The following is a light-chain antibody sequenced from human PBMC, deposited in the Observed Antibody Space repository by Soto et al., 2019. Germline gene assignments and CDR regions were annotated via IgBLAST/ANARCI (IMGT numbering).Light chain of an antibody. Sequence: QSALTQPASVSGSPGQSITISCTGTTSDIGDYNFVSWYQQHPGKAPKVLIYEVSNRPSGISNRFSGSKSGNTASLTISGLQAEDDSHYYCCSFTSSNTYVFGTGTKLTVL. CDR1: TSDIGDYNF. CDR3: CSFTSSNTYV. V-gene: IGLV2-14*01. J-gene: IGLJ1*01. CDR2: EVS.